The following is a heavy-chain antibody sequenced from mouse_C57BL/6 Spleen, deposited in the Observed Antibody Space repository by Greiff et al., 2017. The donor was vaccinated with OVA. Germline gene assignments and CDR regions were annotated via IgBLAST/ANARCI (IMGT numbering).Heavy chain of an antibody. CDR3: AGDGHAYYDC. J-gene: IGHJ2*01. Sequence: EVQLVESGPGLVKPSQSLSLTCSVTGYSITSGYFWNWIRPFPGNKLEWLGYISYDGSNNYNPYLKNRISITRDTSKNQFFLKLNAVTTEDTATYYSAGDGHAYYDCWGQGTTLTVAS. CDR2: ISYDGSN. V-gene: IGHV3-6*01. D-gene: IGHD2-3*01. CDR1: GYSITSGYF.